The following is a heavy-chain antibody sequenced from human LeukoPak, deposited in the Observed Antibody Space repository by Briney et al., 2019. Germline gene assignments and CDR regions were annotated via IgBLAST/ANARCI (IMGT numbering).Heavy chain of an antibody. CDR2: IKPDGSDK. D-gene: IGHD5-18*01. V-gene: IGHV3-7*04. J-gene: IGHJ4*02. CDR3: ARDRIQLWSHDY. Sequence: PGGSLRLSCAASRFTFSGYWMSWVRQATGTRLECVANIKPDGSDKYYVDSVKGRFTISRENAKNSLYLHMNSLRAEDTAVYYCARDRIQLWSHDYWGQGTLVTVSS. CDR1: RFTFSGYW.